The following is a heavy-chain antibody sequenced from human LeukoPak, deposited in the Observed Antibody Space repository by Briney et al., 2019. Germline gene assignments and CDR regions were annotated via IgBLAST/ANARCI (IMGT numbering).Heavy chain of an antibody. CDR1: GFTFTTYS. CDR2: ISRSSSSA. J-gene: IGHJ4*02. CDR3: ATHGYSELRYFDWSTNE. D-gene: IGHD3-9*01. V-gene: IGHV3-48*04. Sequence: GGSLRLSCAASGFTFTTYSMIWVRQAPGKGLEWVSYISRSSSSAHYADSVKGRFTISRDNAKKSLYLQMDSLRAEDTAVYYCATHGYSELRYFDWSTNEWGQGTLVTVSS.